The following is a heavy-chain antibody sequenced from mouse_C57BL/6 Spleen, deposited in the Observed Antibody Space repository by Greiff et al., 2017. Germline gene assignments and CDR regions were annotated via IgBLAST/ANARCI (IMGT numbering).Heavy chain of an antibody. CDR1: GYAFSGSW. J-gene: IGHJ3*01. V-gene: IGHV1-82*01. Sequence: QVQLQQSGPELVKPGASVKISCKASGYAFSGSWMNWVKQRPGKGLEWIGRIYPGDGDTNYNGKLKGKATLNADKSSSTAYMQLSSLTSEDSAVYFCARDDGYYPFAYWGQGALVTVSA. D-gene: IGHD2-3*01. CDR2: IYPGDGDT. CDR3: ARDDGYYPFAY.